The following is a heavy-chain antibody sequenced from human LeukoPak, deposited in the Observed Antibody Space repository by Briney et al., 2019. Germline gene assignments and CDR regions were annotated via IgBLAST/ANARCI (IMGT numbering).Heavy chain of an antibody. CDR2: INWNGGST. CDR1: GCTLDDYG. J-gene: IGHJ3*02. Sequence: PGWSMRLSRAASGCTLDDYGMVWVRQAPGKGLESVSGINWNGGSTGYADSVKGRVTISRDNAKNSLYLQMNSLRAEDTALYYCARPGPDFWSSYYYAFDIWGQGTMVTVSS. CDR3: ARPGPDFWSSYYYAFDI. D-gene: IGHD3-3*01. V-gene: IGHV3-20*04.